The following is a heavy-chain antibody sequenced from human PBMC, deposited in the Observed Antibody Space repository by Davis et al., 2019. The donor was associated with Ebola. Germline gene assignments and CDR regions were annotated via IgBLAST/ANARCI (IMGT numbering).Heavy chain of an antibody. Sequence: ASVKVSCKASGYTFTSYAMHWVRQAPGQRLEWMGWINAGNGNTKYSQKFQGRVTITRDTSASTAYMELSSLRSEDTAVYYCARDRVRQATGFLEWLNYGMDVWGKGTTVTVSS. CDR2: INAGNGNT. CDR1: GYTFTSYA. CDR3: ARDRVRQATGFLEWLNYGMDV. D-gene: IGHD3-3*01. J-gene: IGHJ6*04. V-gene: IGHV1-3*01.